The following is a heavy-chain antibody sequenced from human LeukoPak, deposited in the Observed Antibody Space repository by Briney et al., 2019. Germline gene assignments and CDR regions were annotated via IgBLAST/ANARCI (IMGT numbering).Heavy chain of an antibody. D-gene: IGHD2-15*01. CDR2: ISASGGST. CDR1: GFTFSSFA. Sequence: PGGSLRLSSAASGFTFSSFAMSWVRQAPGKGLEWISVISASGGSTYYADSVKGRFTISRDNSKNTLYLQMNSLRAEDTAVYYCATPDSALGYWGQGTLVTVSS. V-gene: IGHV3-23*01. J-gene: IGHJ4*02. CDR3: ATPDSALGY.